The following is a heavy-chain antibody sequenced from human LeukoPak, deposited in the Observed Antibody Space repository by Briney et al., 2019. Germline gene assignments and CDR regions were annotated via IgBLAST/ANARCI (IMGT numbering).Heavy chain of an antibody. CDR1: GFTFSNYG. Sequence: GGSLRLSCAASGFTFSNYGMHWVRQAPGKGLEWGAIISYDGSNKYYADSVKGRFTISRDNSKNTLYLQMNSLRAEDTAEYYCTKDQFGNSDSFDIWGQGTMVTVSS. CDR2: ISYDGSNK. V-gene: IGHV3-30*18. CDR3: TKDQFGNSDSFDI. D-gene: IGHD4-23*01. J-gene: IGHJ3*02.